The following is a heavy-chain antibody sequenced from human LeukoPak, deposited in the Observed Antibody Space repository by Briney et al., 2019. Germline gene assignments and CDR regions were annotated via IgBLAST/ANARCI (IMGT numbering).Heavy chain of an antibody. CDR1: GGSISSSSYY. CDR2: IYYSGST. CDR3: ARHGARTGDFDY. Sequence: SETLSLTCTVSGGSISSSSYYWGWIRQPPGKGLEWIGSIYYSGSTYYNPSLKSRVTISVDTSKNQFSLKLSSVTAADTAVYYCARHGARTGDFDYWGPGTLVTVSS. J-gene: IGHJ4*02. V-gene: IGHV4-39*01. D-gene: IGHD7-27*01.